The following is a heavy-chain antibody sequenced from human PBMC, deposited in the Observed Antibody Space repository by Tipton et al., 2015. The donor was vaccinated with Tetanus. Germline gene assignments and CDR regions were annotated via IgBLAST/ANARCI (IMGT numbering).Heavy chain of an antibody. CDR1: GFTFSSYA. V-gene: IGHV3-23*01. J-gene: IGHJ3*02. Sequence: SLRLSCAASGFTFSSYAMSWVRQAPGKGLEWVSTISGSGGSTYDAASVKGRFTISRDKSKNTVDLQMNSLRAEDTAVYYCAKARVTTVTTTDAFDIWGQGTMVTVSS. CDR2: ISGSGGST. CDR3: AKARVTTVTTTDAFDI. D-gene: IGHD4-17*01.